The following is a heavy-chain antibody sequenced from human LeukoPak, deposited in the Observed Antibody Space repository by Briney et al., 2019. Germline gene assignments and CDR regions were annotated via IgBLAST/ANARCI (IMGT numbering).Heavy chain of an antibody. CDR3: ARGYYGSGSPMIYNWFDP. J-gene: IGHJ5*02. V-gene: IGHV3-33*01. CDR1: GFTFSSYG. Sequence: PGRSLRLSCAASGFTFSSYGMHWVRQAPGKGLEWVAVIWYDGSNKYYADSVKGRFTISRDNSKNTLYLQMNSLRAEDTAVYYCARGYYGSGSPMIYNWFDPWGQGTLVTVSS. D-gene: IGHD3-10*01. CDR2: IWYDGSNK.